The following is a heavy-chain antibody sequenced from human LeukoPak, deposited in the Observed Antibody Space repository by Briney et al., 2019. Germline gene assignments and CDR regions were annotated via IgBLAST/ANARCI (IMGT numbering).Heavy chain of an antibody. J-gene: IGHJ6*04. V-gene: IGHV3-48*03. Sequence: SGGSLRLSCAASGFSFSNYEMNWVRQTPGKGLEWVSYMSSSGSMTWYADSVKGRFTISRDNAKRSLYLQMNSLRAEDTAVYYCAELGITMIGGVWGKGTTVTISS. CDR2: MSSSGSMT. CDR1: GFSFSNYE. D-gene: IGHD3-10*02. CDR3: AELGITMIGGV.